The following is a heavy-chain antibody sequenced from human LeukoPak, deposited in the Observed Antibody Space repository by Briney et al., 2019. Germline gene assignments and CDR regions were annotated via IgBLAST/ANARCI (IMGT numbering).Heavy chain of an antibody. CDR3: ARRGSGASLEYYFDL. J-gene: IGHJ2*01. V-gene: IGHV4-59*08. D-gene: IGHD1-14*01. CDR2: IHYSGTT. Sequence: PSETLSLTCTVSGGSISGYYWSWIRQPPGKGLEWIGYIHYSGTTNYNPSLKSRVTISLDTSKNQFSLKLSSVTAADTAVYYCARRGSGASLEYYFDLWGRGTLVTVSS. CDR1: GGSISGYY.